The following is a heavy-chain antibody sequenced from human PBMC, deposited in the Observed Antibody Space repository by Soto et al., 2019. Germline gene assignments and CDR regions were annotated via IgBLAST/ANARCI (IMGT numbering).Heavy chain of an antibody. V-gene: IGHV4-30-2*01. Sequence: SLSLTCAVSGGAISSGGYSWSWIRQPPGKGLEWIGYIYHSGSTYYNPSLKSRVTISVDRSKNQFSLKLSSVTAADTAVYYCARVNDGGSFDYWGQGTLVTVSS. CDR2: IYHSGST. D-gene: IGHD2-15*01. CDR3: ARVNDGGSFDY. J-gene: IGHJ4*02. CDR1: GGAISSGGYS.